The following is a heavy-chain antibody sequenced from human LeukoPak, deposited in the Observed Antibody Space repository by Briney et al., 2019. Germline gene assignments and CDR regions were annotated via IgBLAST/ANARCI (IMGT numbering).Heavy chain of an antibody. CDR2: IKQDGSEK. D-gene: IGHD2-15*01. V-gene: IGHV3-7*01. CDR1: GFTFSSYW. Sequence: GGSLRLSCAASGFTFSSYWMSWVRQAPGKGLEWVANIKQDGSEKYYVDSVKGRFTISRDNAKNSLYLQMNSLRAEDTAVYYCARDPRYCSGGSCNMDVWGKGTTVTVSS. J-gene: IGHJ6*03. CDR3: ARDPRYCSGGSCNMDV.